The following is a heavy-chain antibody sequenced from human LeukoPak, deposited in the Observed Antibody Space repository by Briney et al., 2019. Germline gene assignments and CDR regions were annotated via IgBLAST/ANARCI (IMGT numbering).Heavy chain of an antibody. D-gene: IGHD5-18*01. J-gene: IGHJ3*01. CDR2: IYYSGST. Sequence: SQTLSLTCTVSGDSISSGDYYWSWIRQPPGKGLEWIGYIYYSGSTYYNPSLKSRVTMSVDTSKNQFSLRLSSVTAADTAVYYCARDEVGFSYGPRTWGQGTMVTVSS. CDR1: GDSISSGDYY. V-gene: IGHV4-30-4*01. CDR3: ARDEVGFSYGPRT.